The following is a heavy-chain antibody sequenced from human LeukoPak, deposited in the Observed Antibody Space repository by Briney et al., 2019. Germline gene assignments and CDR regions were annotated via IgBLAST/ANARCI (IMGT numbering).Heavy chain of an antibody. CDR3: AKAVSDYYGSGSPESPFDP. J-gene: IGHJ5*02. CDR2: IYSGGST. D-gene: IGHD3-10*01. V-gene: IGHV3-66*01. Sequence: PGGSLRLSCAASGFTFSHAWMSWVRQAPGKGLEWVSVIYSGGSTYYADSVKGRFTISRDNSKNTLYLQMNSLRAEDTAVYYCAKAVSDYYGSGSPESPFDPWGQGTLVTVSS. CDR1: GFTFSHAW.